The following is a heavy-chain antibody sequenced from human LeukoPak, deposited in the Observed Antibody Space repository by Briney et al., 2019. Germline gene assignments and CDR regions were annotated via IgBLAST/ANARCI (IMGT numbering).Heavy chain of an antibody. V-gene: IGHV4-34*01. CDR3: ARGRYPHYYGMDV. J-gene: IGHJ6*04. CDR1: GGSFSGYY. D-gene: IGHD1-26*01. Sequence: SETLSLTCAVYGGSFSGYYWSWIRQPPGKGLEWIGEINHSGSTNYNPSLKSRVTISVDTSKNQFSLKLSSETAADTAVYYCARGRYPHYYGMDVWGKGTTVTVSS. CDR2: INHSGST.